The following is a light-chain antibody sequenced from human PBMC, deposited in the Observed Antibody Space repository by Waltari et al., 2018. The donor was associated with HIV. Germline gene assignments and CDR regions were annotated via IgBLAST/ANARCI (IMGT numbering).Light chain of an antibody. CDR2: AVN. J-gene: IGLJ3*02. CDR1: SSDVGSYSY. CDR3: NSYTSISTWV. V-gene: IGLV2-14*01. Sequence: QSALTQPASVSGSPGQSITISCTGSSSDVGSYSYVSWYQQHPGKAPKLIIYAVNYRPAGVTNRCSGSKSGNTASLTISGLQAEDEADYYCNSYTSISTWVFGGGTKLTVL.